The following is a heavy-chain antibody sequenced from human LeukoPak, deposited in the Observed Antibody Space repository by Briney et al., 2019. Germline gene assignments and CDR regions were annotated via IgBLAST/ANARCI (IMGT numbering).Heavy chain of an antibody. J-gene: IGHJ5*02. V-gene: IGHV4-4*07. CDR3: ARVGCSSTSCYTTWFDP. Sequence: SETLSLTCTVSGGSISSYYWSWIRQPAGKGLEWIGRIYTSGSTNYNPSLKSRVTISVDTSKNQFSLKLSSVTAADTAVYYCARVGCSSTSCYTTWFDPWGQGTLVTVSS. D-gene: IGHD2-2*02. CDR1: GGSISSYY. CDR2: IYTSGST.